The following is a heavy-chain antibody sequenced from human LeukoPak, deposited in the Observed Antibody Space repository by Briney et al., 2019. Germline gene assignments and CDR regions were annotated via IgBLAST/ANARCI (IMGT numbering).Heavy chain of an antibody. CDR1: GFIFSSYS. V-gene: IGHV3-23*01. CDR3: AKAASSSWPSYYYGMDV. Sequence: EGSLRLSCAASGFIFSSYSMSWVRRAPGKGLEWVSVITGSGGNTYYADSVKGRFTISKDNSKNTVYLQMSSLRVDDTAVYYCAKAASSSWPSYYYGMDVWGQGTTVTVSS. J-gene: IGHJ6*02. D-gene: IGHD6-13*01. CDR2: ITGSGGNT.